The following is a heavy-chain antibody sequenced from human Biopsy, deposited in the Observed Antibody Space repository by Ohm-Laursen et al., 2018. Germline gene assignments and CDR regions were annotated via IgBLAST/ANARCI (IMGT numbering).Heavy chain of an antibody. CDR2: NIPILGTG. CDR1: EGTFSNYG. V-gene: IGHV1-69*06. Sequence: GASVKVSCNAPEGTFSNYGVNWVRQAPGQGLEWLGGNIPILGTGNYAQKFQDRVTVAADTSMSTATMELRSLRSDDTAVYYCATKLTGYFHHWGQGTLVIVSS. J-gene: IGHJ1*01. CDR3: ATKLTGYFHH. D-gene: IGHD3-9*01.